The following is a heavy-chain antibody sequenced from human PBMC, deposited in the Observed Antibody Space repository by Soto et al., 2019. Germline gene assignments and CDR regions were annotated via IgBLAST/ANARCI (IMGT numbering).Heavy chain of an antibody. CDR2: ISSSGSTI. V-gene: IGHV3-48*03. CDR1: GFTFSSYE. D-gene: IGHD3-22*01. J-gene: IGHJ4*02. CDR3: ARVYYDSSGYYFDY. Sequence: GGSLRLSCAASGFTFSSYEMNWVRQAPGKGLEWVSYISSSGSTIYYADSVKGRFTISRDNAKNSLYLQMNSLGAEDTAVYYCARVYYDSSGYYFDYWGQGALVTVSS.